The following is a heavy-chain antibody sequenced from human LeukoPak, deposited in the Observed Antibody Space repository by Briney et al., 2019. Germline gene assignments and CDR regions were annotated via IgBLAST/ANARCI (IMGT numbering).Heavy chain of an antibody. V-gene: IGHV4-39*07. CDR3: AGSSSWYSSFFGY. CDR2: ISSSGNT. CDR1: GGSTSGGNYY. J-gene: IGHJ4*02. D-gene: IGHD6-13*01. Sequence: SETLSLTCIVSGGSTSGGNYYWGWIRRPPGKGLEWIGGISSSGNTYYNPSLKSRVTISVDKSKNQFSLKLSSVTAADTAVYYCAGSSSWYSSFFGYWGQGTLVTVSS.